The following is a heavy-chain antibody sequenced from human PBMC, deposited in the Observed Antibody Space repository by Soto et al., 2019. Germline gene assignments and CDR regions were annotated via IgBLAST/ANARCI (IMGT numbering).Heavy chain of an antibody. J-gene: IGHJ1*01. V-gene: IGHV1-3*01. CDR2: INPGTGNR. CDR1: GYSFTTYA. D-gene: IGHD1-26*01. CDR3: ARKAFGVEGASGVFCH. Sequence: QVQVVQSGTEVKKPGASVKVACKTSGYSFTTYAIHWVRQAPGQSLEWMGWINPGTGNRRFSQKFQGRITITGDTTASTAYMELNSMRAEDTAVYYCARKAFGVEGASGVFCHWGQGTLVSVSS.